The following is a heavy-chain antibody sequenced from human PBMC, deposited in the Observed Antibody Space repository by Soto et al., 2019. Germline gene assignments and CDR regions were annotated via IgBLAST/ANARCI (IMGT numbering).Heavy chain of an antibody. D-gene: IGHD1-1*01. J-gene: IGHJ6*02. CDR1: GFRFRDYP. V-gene: IGHV3-7*03. CDR2: INGRGTST. Sequence: GGSLRLSCVGSGFRFRDYPLNWVRQAPGQGLEWVANINGRGTSTNYIDSVRGRFSTSRDSSSLYLNMGSLKVEDTATYYCVRGTPTPGLDIWGRGTTVTVS. CDR3: VRGTPTPGLDI.